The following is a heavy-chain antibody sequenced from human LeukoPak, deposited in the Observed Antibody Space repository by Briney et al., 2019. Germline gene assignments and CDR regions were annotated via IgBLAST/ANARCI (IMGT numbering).Heavy chain of an antibody. CDR2: IKSKTDSGAT. Sequence: GGSLRLSCAASGFTFSNAWMTWVRQVPGKGLEWVGRIKSKTDSGATDYAAPVKGRFTISKDDSKNTLYLQMNSLKTEDTAVYYCATDQTYCSTTSCYRYFFDYWGQGTLVTVSS. CDR1: GFTFSNAW. CDR3: ATDQTYCSTTSCYRYFFDY. D-gene: IGHD2-2*01. V-gene: IGHV3-15*01. J-gene: IGHJ4*02.